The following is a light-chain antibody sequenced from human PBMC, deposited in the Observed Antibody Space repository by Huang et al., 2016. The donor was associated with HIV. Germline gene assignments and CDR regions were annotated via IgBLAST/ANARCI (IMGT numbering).Light chain of an antibody. CDR1: QSVSSN. CDR3: QQNNNWPPLFT. V-gene: IGKV3-15*01. CDR2: GAS. J-gene: IGKJ3*01. Sequence: EIVMTQSPATLSASPGERATLSCRASQSVSSNLAWYQQKPGQAPRRLIYGASTRATGIPARFSGSGSGTEFTLTISSLQSEDVAVYYCQQNNNWPPLFTFGPGTKVDIK.